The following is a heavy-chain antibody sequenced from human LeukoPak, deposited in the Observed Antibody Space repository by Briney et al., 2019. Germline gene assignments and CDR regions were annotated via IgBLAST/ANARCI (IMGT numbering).Heavy chain of an antibody. CDR3: ASGGMRGATRLLFVY. Sequence: SETLSLTCTVSGGSISSSPYYWGWIRQPPGKGLEWIGSIYYSGTTHYNPSLKSRVTVSVDTSKNQFSLNLSSVTAADTAVYFCASGGMRGATRLLFVYWGQGTLVTVSS. J-gene: IGHJ4*02. V-gene: IGHV4-39*07. D-gene: IGHD6-6*01. CDR1: GGSISSSPYY. CDR2: IYYSGTT.